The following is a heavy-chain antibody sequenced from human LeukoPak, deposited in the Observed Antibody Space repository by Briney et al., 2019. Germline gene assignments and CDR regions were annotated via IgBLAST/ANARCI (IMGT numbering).Heavy chain of an antibody. Sequence: GASVKVSCKASGGTFSSYAISWVRQAPGQGLEWMGRIIPIFGTANYAQKFQGRVTITTDESTSTAYMELSSLRSEDSAVYYCARPFGGYSYGADYWGQGTLVTVSS. CDR1: GGTFSSYA. D-gene: IGHD5-18*01. CDR3: ARPFGGYSYGADY. CDR2: IIPIFGTA. J-gene: IGHJ4*02. V-gene: IGHV1-69*05.